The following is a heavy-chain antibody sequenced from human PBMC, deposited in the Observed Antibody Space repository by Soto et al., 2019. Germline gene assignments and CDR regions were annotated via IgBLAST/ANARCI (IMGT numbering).Heavy chain of an antibody. D-gene: IGHD3-10*01. V-gene: IGHV3-33*01. J-gene: IGHJ4*02. CDR2: IWFDGSNK. CDR3: ARDTWFGDLLDFDY. CDR1: GVTFNRCG. Sequence: QVQLVESGGGVVQPGRSLRLSCVASGVTFNRCGFHWVRQAPGKGLEWVAVIWFDGSNKYYADSVKGRFTISRDDSKSTLYLQMNSLRAEDTAVYYCARDTWFGDLLDFDYWGQGTLVTVSS.